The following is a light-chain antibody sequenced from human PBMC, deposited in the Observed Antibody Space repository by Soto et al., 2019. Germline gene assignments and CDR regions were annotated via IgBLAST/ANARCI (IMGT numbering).Light chain of an antibody. J-gene: IGKJ3*01. Sequence: IVLTQSPGTLSSSPGERATLSCRASQSVSTSNLAWYQQRPSQAPRLLIYGASRRATGIPDRFSGSGSGTDFTLTISRLEPEDLAVYYCQQYDNWPPTFGPGTKVDIK. CDR1: QSVSTSN. CDR3: QQYDNWPPT. V-gene: IGKV3-20*01. CDR2: GAS.